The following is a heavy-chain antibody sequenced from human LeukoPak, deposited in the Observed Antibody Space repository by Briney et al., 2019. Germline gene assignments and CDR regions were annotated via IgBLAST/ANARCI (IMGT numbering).Heavy chain of an antibody. Sequence: ASMKVSCKASGYTFTGYYIHWVRQAPGQGLEWMGWINPNSGGTNYAQKFQGRVTMTRDTSISTAYMELSRLRSDDTAVYYCARASRVVPAAYYFDYWGQGTLVTVSS. V-gene: IGHV1-2*02. D-gene: IGHD2-2*01. CDR2: INPNSGGT. CDR1: GYTFTGYY. CDR3: ARASRVVPAAYYFDY. J-gene: IGHJ4*02.